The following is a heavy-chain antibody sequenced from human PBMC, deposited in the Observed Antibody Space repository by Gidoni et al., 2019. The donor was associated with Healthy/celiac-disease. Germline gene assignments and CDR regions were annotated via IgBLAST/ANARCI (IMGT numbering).Heavy chain of an antibody. V-gene: IGHV4-34*01. D-gene: IGHD4-17*01. CDR1: GGSFSGYY. Sequence: QVQLQQWGAGLLKPSETLSLTCAVYGGSFSGYYWSWIRQPPGKGLEWIGEINHSGSTNYNPSLKSRVTISVDTSKNQFSLKLSSVTAADTAVYYCARGGYGDYEISGFDPWGQGTLVTVSS. J-gene: IGHJ5*02. CDR2: INHSGST. CDR3: ARGGYGDYEISGFDP.